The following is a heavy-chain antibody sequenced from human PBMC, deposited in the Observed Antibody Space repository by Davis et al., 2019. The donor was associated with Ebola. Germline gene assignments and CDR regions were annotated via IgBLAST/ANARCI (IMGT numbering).Heavy chain of an antibody. CDR3: ATDILSQPRD. V-gene: IGHV4-39*02. CDR1: GGSISSSTYH. J-gene: IGHJ4*02. Sequence: PSETLSLTCTVSGGSISSSTYHWVWVRQPPGKGLEWLGSIFHTGATYYTPSLKSRVTMFVYTSKNQFSLNVYSVTAADTAIYYCATDILSQPRDWGQGTLVTVSS. CDR2: IFHTGAT.